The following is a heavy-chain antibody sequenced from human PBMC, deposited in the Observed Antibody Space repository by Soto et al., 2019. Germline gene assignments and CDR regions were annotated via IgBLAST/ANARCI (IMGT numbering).Heavy chain of an antibody. Sequence: PGGSLRLSCAASGFTFSSYGMHWVRQAPGKGLEWVAVIWYDGSNKYYADSVKGRFTISRDNSKNTLYLQMNSLRAEDTAVYYCARVRGTVVVPAAQAYYYYYGMDVWGQGTTVTVSS. D-gene: IGHD2-2*01. V-gene: IGHV3-33*01. CDR2: IWYDGSNK. CDR3: ARVRGTVVVPAAQAYYYYYGMDV. J-gene: IGHJ6*02. CDR1: GFTFSSYG.